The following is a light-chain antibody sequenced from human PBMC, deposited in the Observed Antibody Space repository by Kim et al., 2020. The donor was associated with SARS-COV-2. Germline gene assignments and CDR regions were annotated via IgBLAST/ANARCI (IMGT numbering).Light chain of an antibody. Sequence: SYELTQPPSVSVSPGQTARITCSGDALAKQYSYWYQQKSGQAPVLVIFQDTERPSGIPERFAGSSSGTIVTLTINGVQAEDEADYYCQSADSSGTYVFGPGTKVTVL. CDR3: QSADSSGTYV. V-gene: IGLV3-25*03. CDR2: QDT. J-gene: IGLJ1*01. CDR1: ALAKQY.